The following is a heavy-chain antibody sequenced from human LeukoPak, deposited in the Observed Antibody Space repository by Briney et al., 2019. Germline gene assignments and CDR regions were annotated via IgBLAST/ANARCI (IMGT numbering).Heavy chain of an antibody. CDR2: INNDGSST. V-gene: IGHV3-74*01. J-gene: IGHJ4*02. D-gene: IGHD3-16*01. CDR1: GFTFSSNW. Sequence: GGSLRLSCAASGFTFSSNWMHWVRQAPGKGLVWVSRINNDGSSTNYADSVKGRFTISIDNAKNTLYVKMNSLRAEDKAVYCCARDGTYTVSFDYWGQGALVTVSS. CDR3: ARDGTYTVSFDY.